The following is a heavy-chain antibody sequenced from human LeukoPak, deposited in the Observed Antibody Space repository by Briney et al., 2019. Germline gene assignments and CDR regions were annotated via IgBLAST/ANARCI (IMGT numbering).Heavy chain of an antibody. CDR1: GYTFTSYG. J-gene: IGHJ6*02. D-gene: IGHD2-15*01. Sequence: ASVKVSCKASGYTFTSYGISWVRQAPGQGLEWMGWISAFNANTNYAQKFQGRVTMTTDTFTSTVYMDLRNLRSDDTAVYYCARDLDIVVVAAALRHYGLDVWGQGTTVTVSS. CDR2: ISAFNANT. CDR3: ARDLDIVVVAAALRHYGLDV. V-gene: IGHV1-18*01.